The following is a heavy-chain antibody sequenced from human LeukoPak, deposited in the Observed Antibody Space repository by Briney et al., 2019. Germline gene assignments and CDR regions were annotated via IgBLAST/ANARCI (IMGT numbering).Heavy chain of an antibody. CDR3: VRRAGRRDGYNYADY. V-gene: IGHV5-51*01. D-gene: IGHD5-24*01. CDR1: GYSFVSYW. Sequence: GESLKISCQASGYSFVSYWIGWVRQVPGKGLEWMGVVYPGDPDFRYLPSFQGQVTISADRSISAAYLQWNSLKASDSGIYYCVRRAGRRDGYNYADYWGQGTLVTVSS. J-gene: IGHJ4*02. CDR2: VYPGDPDF.